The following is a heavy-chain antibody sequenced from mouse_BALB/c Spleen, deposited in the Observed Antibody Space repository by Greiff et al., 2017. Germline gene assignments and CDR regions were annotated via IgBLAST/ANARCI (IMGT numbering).Heavy chain of an antibody. V-gene: IGHV1S34*01. CDR1: GYSFTGYY. Sequence: LVKTGASVKISCKASGYSFTGYYMHWVKQSHGKSLEWIGYISCYNGATSYNQKFKGKSTFTVDTSSSTAYMQFNSLTSEDSAVYYCAREWGNFAYYAMDYWGQGTSVTVSS. J-gene: IGHJ4*01. CDR3: AREWGNFAYYAMDY. D-gene: IGHD2-1*01. CDR2: ISCYNGAT.